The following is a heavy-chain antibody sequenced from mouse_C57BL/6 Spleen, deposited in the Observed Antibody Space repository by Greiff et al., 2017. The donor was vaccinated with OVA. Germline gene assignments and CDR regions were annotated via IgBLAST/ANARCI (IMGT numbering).Heavy chain of an antibody. J-gene: IGHJ2*01. CDR3: AREGFYSPFDY. D-gene: IGHD2-1*01. CDR1: GYSITSGYD. V-gene: IGHV3-1*01. CDR2: ISYSGST. Sequence: ESGPGMVKPSQSLSLTCTVTGYSITSGYDWHWIRHFPGNKLEWMGYISYSGSTNYNPSLKSRISITHDTSKNHFFLKLNSVTTEDTATYYCAREGFYSPFDYWGQGTTLTVSS.